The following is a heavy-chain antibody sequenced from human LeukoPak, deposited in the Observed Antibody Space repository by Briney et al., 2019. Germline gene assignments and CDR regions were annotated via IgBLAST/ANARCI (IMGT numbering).Heavy chain of an antibody. V-gene: IGHV3-23*01. D-gene: IGHD7-27*01. Sequence: GGSLRLSCAAAAFTFSSYAMCWVRQAPGKGLEWVSAISGSGGSTYYADSVKGRFTISRDNSKNTLYLQMNSLRAEDTAVYYGAKDQLTGLFDYWGQGTLVTVSS. CDR1: AFTFSSYA. J-gene: IGHJ4*02. CDR2: ISGSGGST. CDR3: AKDQLTGLFDY.